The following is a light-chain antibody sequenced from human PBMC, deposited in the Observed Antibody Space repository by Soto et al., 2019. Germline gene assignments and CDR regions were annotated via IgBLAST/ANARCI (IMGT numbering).Light chain of an antibody. V-gene: IGKV1-5*03. CDR3: QQSSDYPWT. CDR1: QSINSY. CDR2: EAS. Sequence: DIQMTQSPSTLSASVGDRVTITCRASQSINSYLAWYQQKPGKAPKLLIYEASNLESGVPSRFSGSGSGTEFTLTIRSLQPDDFATYYCQQSSDYPWTFGQGTKVDIK. J-gene: IGKJ1*01.